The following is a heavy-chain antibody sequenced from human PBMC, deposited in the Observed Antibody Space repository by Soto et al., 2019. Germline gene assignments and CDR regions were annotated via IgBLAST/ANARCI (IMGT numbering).Heavy chain of an antibody. D-gene: IGHD5-18*01. V-gene: IGHV3-30-3*01. CDR3: ARRTPRGYSYGPFDY. CDR1: GFTFSSYA. J-gene: IGHJ4*02. CDR2: ISYDGSNK. Sequence: GGSLRLSCAASGFTFSSYAMHWVRQAPGKGLEWVAVISYDGSNKYYADSVKGRFTISRDNSKNTLYLQMNSLRAEDTAVYYCARRTPRGYSYGPFDYWGQGTLVTVSS.